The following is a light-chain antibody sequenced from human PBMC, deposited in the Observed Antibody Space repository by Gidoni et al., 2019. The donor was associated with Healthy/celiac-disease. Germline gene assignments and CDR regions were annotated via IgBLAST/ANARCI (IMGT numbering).Light chain of an antibody. Sequence: DIQMTQAPSSLSASVGDRVTITCRASQSISTYLNWYQQKPGKAPKLLIYAASSLQSGVPSRFSGRGSGTDFTLTISSLQPEDFATYYCQQSYSTPKTFGQGTKVAIK. V-gene: IGKV1-39*01. CDR2: AAS. CDR1: QSISTY. CDR3: QQSYSTPKT. J-gene: IGKJ1*01.